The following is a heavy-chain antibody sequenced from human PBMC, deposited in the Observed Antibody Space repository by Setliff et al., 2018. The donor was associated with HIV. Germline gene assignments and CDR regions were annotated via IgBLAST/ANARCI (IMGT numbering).Heavy chain of an antibody. D-gene: IGHD3-3*01. CDR2: IRHKAYGGTA. CDR1: GFTFSTYW. V-gene: IGHV3-49*04. J-gene: IGHJ4*02. CDR3: TGSFLGF. Sequence: GGSLRLSCAASGFTFSTYWMIWVRQAPGKGLEWVGFIRHKAYGGTAEYDASVKGRFTISRDDSKSITYLQMNGLQTEDTAIYYCTGSFLGFWGQGTLVTVSS.